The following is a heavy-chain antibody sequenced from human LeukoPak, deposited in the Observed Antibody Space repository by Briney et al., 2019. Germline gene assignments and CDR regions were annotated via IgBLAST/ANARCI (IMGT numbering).Heavy chain of an antibody. Sequence: GASVKVSCKASGYTFTSYGISWVRQAPGQGLEWMGWISAYNGNTNYAQKLQGRVTMTTDTSTSTAYMELRSLRSDDTAVYYCARVDSSSSPFNYYYGMDVWGQGTTVTVSS. CDR3: ARVDSSSSPFNYYYGMDV. J-gene: IGHJ6*02. CDR2: ISAYNGNT. V-gene: IGHV1-18*01. CDR1: GYTFTSYG. D-gene: IGHD6-13*01.